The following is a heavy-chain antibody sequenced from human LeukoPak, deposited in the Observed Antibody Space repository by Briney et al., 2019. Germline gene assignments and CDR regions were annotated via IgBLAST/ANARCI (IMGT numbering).Heavy chain of an antibody. CDR2: IRQDESEK. CDR1: GFTFTSYA. D-gene: IGHD3-10*01. V-gene: IGHV3-7*01. J-gene: IGHJ3*01. CDR3: ARDSGSAYYYNSGTYYYDSFDF. Sequence: GGSLRLSCAASGFTFTSYAMSWVRHPPGKGLEWVANIRQDESEKYYADSVKGRFTISRDNAKNSLYLHMNSLRAEDTAVYYCARDSGSAYYYNSGTYYYDSFDFWGQGTTVTVSS.